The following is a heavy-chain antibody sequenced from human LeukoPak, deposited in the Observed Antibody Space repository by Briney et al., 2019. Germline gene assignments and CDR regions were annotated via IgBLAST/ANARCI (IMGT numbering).Heavy chain of an antibody. V-gene: IGHV4-4*02. CDR2: IHHTGEI. D-gene: IGHD6-13*01. J-gene: IGHJ4*02. Sequence: SETLSLTCGVSGGSISSSNWWSGVRPPPGKGLEWIGEIHHTGEINYHPSLKSRVTISLDKSKNQFSLKLTSVTAADTAIYYCARGKQQLVPPFDYWGQGALVTVSS. CDR1: GGSISSSNW. CDR3: ARGKQQLVPPFDY.